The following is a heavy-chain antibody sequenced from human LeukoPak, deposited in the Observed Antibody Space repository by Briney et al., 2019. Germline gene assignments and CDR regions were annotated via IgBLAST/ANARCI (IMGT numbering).Heavy chain of an antibody. CDR3: AREYVGATYFDY. V-gene: IGHV3-23*01. CDR1: GITFSSYA. D-gene: IGHD1-26*01. J-gene: IGHJ4*02. Sequence: GGSLRLSCAASGITFSSYAMSWVRQAPGKGLEWVSVVSESGGSTHYADSVKGRFTISRDNSKNTLYLQMNSLRAEDTAVYYCAREYVGATYFDYWGQGTLVTVSS. CDR2: VSESGGST.